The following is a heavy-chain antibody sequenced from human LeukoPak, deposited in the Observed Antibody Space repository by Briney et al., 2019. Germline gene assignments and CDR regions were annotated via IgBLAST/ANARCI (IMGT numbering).Heavy chain of an antibody. CDR1: NYSFTSYG. V-gene: IGHV1-18*01. CDR3: ARDGSGVWFDY. D-gene: IGHD3-10*01. CDR2: INAYNGDT. J-gene: IGHJ4*02. Sequence: ASVKVSCKASNYSFTSYGISWVRQAPGQGLEWMAWINAYNGDTNYAQKLQGRVTLTTETSTSTAYMELRSLRSDDAAVYYCARDGSGVWFDYWGQGTLVTVSS.